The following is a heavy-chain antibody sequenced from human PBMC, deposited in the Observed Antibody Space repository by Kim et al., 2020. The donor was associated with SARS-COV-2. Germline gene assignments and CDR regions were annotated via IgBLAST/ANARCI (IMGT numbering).Heavy chain of an antibody. V-gene: IGHV1-69*13. CDR3: ASATHERLRQSDYYYYGMDV. Sequence: SVKVSCKASGGTFSSYAISWVRQAPGQGLEWMGGIIPIFGTANYAQKFQGRVTITADESTSTAYMELSSLRSEDTAVYYCASATHERLRQSDYYYYGMDVWGQGTSVTVSS. D-gene: IGHD5-12*01. J-gene: IGHJ6*02. CDR2: IIPIFGTA. CDR1: GGTFSSYA.